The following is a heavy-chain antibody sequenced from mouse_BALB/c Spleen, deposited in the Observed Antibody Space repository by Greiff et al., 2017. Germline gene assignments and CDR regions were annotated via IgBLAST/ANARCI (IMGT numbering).Heavy chain of an antibody. V-gene: IGHV1-14*01. CDR2: INPYNDGT. D-gene: IGHD1-1*01. Sequence: EVQLQQSGPELVKPGASVKMSCKASGYTFTSYVMHWVKQKPGQGLEWIGYINPYNDGTKYNEKFKGKATLTSDKSSSTAYMELSSLTSEDSAVYYCARGDYYYGSRDWYFDVWGAGTTVTVSS. CDR3: ARGDYYYGSRDWYFDV. J-gene: IGHJ1*01. CDR1: GYTFTSYV.